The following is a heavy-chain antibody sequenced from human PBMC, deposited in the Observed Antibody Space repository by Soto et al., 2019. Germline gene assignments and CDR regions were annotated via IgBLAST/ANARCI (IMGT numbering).Heavy chain of an antibody. V-gene: IGHV3-30*03. CDR1: GFPFSSYG. CDR3: AGGQYYLDS. Sequence: QVQLVESGGGVVQPGRSLRLSCAASGFPFSSYGMHWVRQAPGKGLEWVAHISYDGSNKHYTDSVKGRFTISRDNSKNMLYLKMSSLRAEDTAVYYCAGGQYYLDSCGQGTRVSVSS. CDR2: ISYDGSNK. J-gene: IGHJ4*02. D-gene: IGHD2-15*01.